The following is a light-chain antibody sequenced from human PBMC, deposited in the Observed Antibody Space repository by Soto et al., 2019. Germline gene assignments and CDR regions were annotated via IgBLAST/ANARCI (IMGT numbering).Light chain of an antibody. V-gene: IGKV3-15*01. CDR2: DAS. J-gene: IGKJ4*01. CDR1: QFIGSN. Sequence: MTQSPATLSVSPGERATLSCRASQFIGSNLAWYQQKPGEAPRLLRYDASSRATGIPARFSGSGSGTEFALTISSLQSEDFAIYYCRQYNNWPPLTFGGGTKVEIK. CDR3: RQYNNWPPLT.